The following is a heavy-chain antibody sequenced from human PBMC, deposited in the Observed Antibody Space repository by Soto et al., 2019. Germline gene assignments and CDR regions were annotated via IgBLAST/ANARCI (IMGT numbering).Heavy chain of an antibody. J-gene: IGHJ4*02. D-gene: IGHD3-22*01. CDR1: GGTFSSYA. V-gene: IGHV1-69*13. CDR3: ARKTGYYDSSGYLTDDY. Sequence: GASVKVSCKASGGTFSSYAISWVRQAPGQGLEWMGGIIPIFGTANYAQKFQGRVTITADESTSTAYMELSSLRSEDTAVYYCARKTGYYDSSGYLTDDYWGQGTLVTVSS. CDR2: IIPIFGTA.